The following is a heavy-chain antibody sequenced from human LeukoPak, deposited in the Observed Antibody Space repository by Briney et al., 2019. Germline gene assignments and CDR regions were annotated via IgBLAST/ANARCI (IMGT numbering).Heavy chain of an antibody. D-gene: IGHD3-10*01. CDR1: GDSVSSNSAT. V-gene: IGHV6-1*01. CDR2: AYYRSNWDN. CDR3: ARNYYGSGSYYSHFDY. Sequence: SQTLSLTCAISGDSVSSNSATWNWIRQSPLRGLEWLGRAYYRSNWDNDYAVSVKSRITINPDTSKNQFSLQLKSVTPEDTAVYYCARNYYGSGSYYSHFDYWGQGTLVTVSS. J-gene: IGHJ4*02.